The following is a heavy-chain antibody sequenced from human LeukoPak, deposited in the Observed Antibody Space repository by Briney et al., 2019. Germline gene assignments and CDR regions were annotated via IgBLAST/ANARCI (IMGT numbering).Heavy chain of an antibody. CDR3: AATVDEGTVTTWPYYFDY. J-gene: IGHJ4*02. Sequence: PSETLSLTCTVSGGSTSSYYWSWIRQPPGKGLEWIGYIYYSGSTNYNPSLKSRVTISVDTSKNQFSLKLSSVTAADTAVYYCAATVDEGTVTTWPYYFDYWGQGTLVTVSS. D-gene: IGHD4-17*01. CDR1: GGSTSSYY. V-gene: IGHV4-59*01. CDR2: IYYSGST.